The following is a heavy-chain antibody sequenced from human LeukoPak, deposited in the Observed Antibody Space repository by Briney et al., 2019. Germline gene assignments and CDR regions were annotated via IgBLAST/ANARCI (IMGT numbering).Heavy chain of an antibody. CDR2: INNSGST. D-gene: IGHD4-17*01. CDR1: GGSFSGYY. CDR3: ARVFTVTCYDY. V-gene: IGHV4-34*01. Sequence: SETLSLTCAVYGGSFSGYYWSWIRQPPGKGLEWIGEINNSGSTNYNPSLKRRVTISVDTSKNQFSLKLSSVTAADTAVYYCARVFTVTCYDYWGQGTLVTVSS. J-gene: IGHJ4*02.